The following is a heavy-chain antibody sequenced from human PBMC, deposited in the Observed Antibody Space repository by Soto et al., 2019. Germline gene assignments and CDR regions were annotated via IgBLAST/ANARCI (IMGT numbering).Heavy chain of an antibody. CDR3: ARGLEYSSSHAPHY. CDR1: GYTFTSYA. V-gene: IGHV1-3*01. Sequence: ASVKVSCTASGYTFTSYAMHWVRQAPGQRLEWMGWINAGNGNTKYSQKFQGRVAITRDTSASTAYMELSSLRSEDTAVYYCARGLEYSSSHAPHYWGQGTLVTVSS. J-gene: IGHJ4*02. D-gene: IGHD6-6*01. CDR2: INAGNGNT.